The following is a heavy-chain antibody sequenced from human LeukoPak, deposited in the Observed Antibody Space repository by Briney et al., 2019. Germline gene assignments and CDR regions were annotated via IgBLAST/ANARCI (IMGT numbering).Heavy chain of an antibody. J-gene: IGHJ4*02. Sequence: PGGSLRLSCAASGFTFSSYWMSWVRQAPVKGLEWVANINEDGSAKYYVDSVKGRFTISRDNAKNSLYLQMNSLRAEGTAVFYCARDGVSRSDYWGQGTLVTVSS. CDR3: ARDGVSRSDY. CDR1: GFTFSSYW. D-gene: IGHD3-16*01. CDR2: INEDGSAK. V-gene: IGHV3-7*01.